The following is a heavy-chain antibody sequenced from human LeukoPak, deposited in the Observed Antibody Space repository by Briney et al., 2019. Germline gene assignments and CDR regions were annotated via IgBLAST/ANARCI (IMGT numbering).Heavy chain of an antibody. CDR1: GYTFASYG. CDR2: ISTYNDHR. V-gene: IGHV1-18*01. D-gene: IGHD5-18*01. Sequence: ASVKVSCKASGYTFASYGISWVRQAPGQGLEWMGWISTYNDHRNYAQNLQNLQGRVTMTIDTSTSTVYMELRSLRSDDTAVYYCARHRGYSPDSFDIWGQGTMVIVSS. J-gene: IGHJ3*02. CDR3: ARHRGYSPDSFDI.